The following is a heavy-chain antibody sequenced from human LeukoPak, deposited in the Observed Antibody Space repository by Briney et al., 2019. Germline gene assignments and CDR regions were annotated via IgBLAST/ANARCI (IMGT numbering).Heavy chain of an antibody. Sequence: ASVKVSCKASVYTFTDYYMHWVRQAPGQGREWMGWINPNSGGTNYAQKFQGRVTMTRDTSISTAYMELSRLRSDDTAVYYCARASYYYDSSGYPGYYFDYWGQGTLVTVSS. J-gene: IGHJ4*02. CDR3: ARASYYYDSSGYPGYYFDY. D-gene: IGHD3-22*01. V-gene: IGHV1-2*02. CDR2: INPNSGGT. CDR1: VYTFTDYY.